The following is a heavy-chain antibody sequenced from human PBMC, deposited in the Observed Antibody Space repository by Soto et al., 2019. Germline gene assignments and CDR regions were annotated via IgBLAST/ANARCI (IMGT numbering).Heavy chain of an antibody. V-gene: IGHV1-3*01. CDR1: GYPLTTYP. D-gene: IGHD3-9*01. Sequence: QVQLVQSGAEVKKPGASVKLSCKASGYPLTTYPLHWVRQAPGHSLEWMGYITGASGDTRYSQKFHDRVTITRDTSANTAYLELNSLTSKDTAVYYCATALRFVDYLLKRWGQGTLVTVSS. CDR3: ATALRFVDYLLKR. CDR2: ITGASGDT. J-gene: IGHJ4*02.